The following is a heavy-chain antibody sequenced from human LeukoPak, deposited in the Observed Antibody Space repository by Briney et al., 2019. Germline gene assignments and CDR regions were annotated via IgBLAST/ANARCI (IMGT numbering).Heavy chain of an antibody. CDR3: ARPGYSGYDFDY. J-gene: IGHJ4*02. V-gene: IGHV4-34*01. Sequence: SETLSLTCAVYGGSFSGYYWSWIRQPPGKGLEWMGEINHSGSTNYNPSLKSLVTISVDTSKNQFSLKLSSETAADTAVYYCARPGYSGYDFDYWGQGTLVTVSS. CDR2: INHSGST. D-gene: IGHD5-12*01. CDR1: GGSFSGYY.